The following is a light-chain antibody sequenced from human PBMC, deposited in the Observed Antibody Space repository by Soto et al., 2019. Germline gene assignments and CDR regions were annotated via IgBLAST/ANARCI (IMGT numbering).Light chain of an antibody. J-gene: IGKJ1*01. CDR3: QQYGSSGT. CDR2: GTS. V-gene: IGKV3-20*01. CDR1: QSVSSKY. Sequence: IVLTQSPGTLSLSPGERATLSCRASQSVSSKYLAWYQQKPGQAPRLLIYGTSSRATGISDRFRGSGSGTDFTLTISRLEPEDFAVYYCQQYGSSGTFGQGTKVDIK.